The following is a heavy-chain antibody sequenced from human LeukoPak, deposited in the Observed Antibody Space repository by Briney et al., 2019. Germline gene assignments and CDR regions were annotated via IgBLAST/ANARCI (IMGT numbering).Heavy chain of an antibody. D-gene: IGHD1-26*01. Sequence: SETLSLTCAVYGGSLSYYYWNWIRQPPGKGLEWIGYIYYSGSTNYNPSLKSRVTISVDTSRNQFSLKLSSVTAADTAVYYCARGGTVRNGMDVWGQGTTVTVSS. CDR3: ARGGTVRNGMDV. V-gene: IGHV4-59*01. CDR2: IYYSGST. CDR1: GGSLSYYY. J-gene: IGHJ6*02.